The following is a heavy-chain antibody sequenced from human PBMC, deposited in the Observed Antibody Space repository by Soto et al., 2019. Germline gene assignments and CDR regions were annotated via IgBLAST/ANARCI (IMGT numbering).Heavy chain of an antibody. V-gene: IGHV1-18*01. D-gene: IGHD3-3*01. CDR2: ISAYNGNT. CDR3: AREVPYGLTIVGVVTGRTMGYYFDY. CDR1: GYTFTSYG. Sequence: QVQLVQSGAEVKKPGASVKVSCKASGYTFTSYGISWVRQAPGQGLEWMGWISAYNGNTNYAQKLQGRVTMTTDTSTSTAYMELRSLRSDDTAVYYCAREVPYGLTIVGVVTGRTMGYYFDYWGQGTLVTVSS. J-gene: IGHJ4*02.